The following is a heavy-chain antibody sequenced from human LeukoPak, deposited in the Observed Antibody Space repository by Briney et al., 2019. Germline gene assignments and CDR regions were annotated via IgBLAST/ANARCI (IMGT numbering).Heavy chain of an antibody. V-gene: IGHV4-30-4*01. Sequence: PWETLSLTCTVSGGSISSGDYYWSWIRQPPGKVLEWIAYMYYSGSTYYNPSLKSRVTMSADTSKNQLSLKLSSVTAADTAVYYCARPYYYDSRIDPWGQGILVTVSS. CDR1: GGSISSGDYY. J-gene: IGHJ5*02. D-gene: IGHD3-22*01. CDR3: ARPYYYDSRIDP. CDR2: MYYSGST.